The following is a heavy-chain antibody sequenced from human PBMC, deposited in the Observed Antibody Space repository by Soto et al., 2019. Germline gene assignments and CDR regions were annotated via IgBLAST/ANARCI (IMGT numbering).Heavy chain of an antibody. CDR1: GFTFRDYG. D-gene: IGHD4-17*01. CDR3: ARGLRQSTMTANWFDP. Sequence: GGSLRLSCAASGFTFRDYGMTWVRQGPGKGLEWVSGITWNGDKIGYADSVKGRFTISRDNAKDSLYLQMNSLRDEDTAFYYCARGLRQSTMTANWFDPWGQGTLVTVSS. CDR2: ITWNGDKI. J-gene: IGHJ5*02. V-gene: IGHV3-20*04.